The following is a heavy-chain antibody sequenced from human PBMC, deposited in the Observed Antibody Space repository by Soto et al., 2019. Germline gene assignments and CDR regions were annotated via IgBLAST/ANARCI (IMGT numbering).Heavy chain of an antibody. Sequence: QVQLVQSGDEVKKPGASVKVSCKASGYIFVNYGIAWVRQAPGQGLEWMGWISPYTGNTHSATKVQGRLTMTTDTSTSTAYLDLGRLTSDDTAVYYSLMVDTYVTPTPLDLWGQGTTVTVSS. CDR3: LMVDTYVTPTPLDL. J-gene: IGHJ6*02. CDR2: ISPYTGNT. D-gene: IGHD3-16*01. V-gene: IGHV1-18*01. CDR1: GYIFVNYG.